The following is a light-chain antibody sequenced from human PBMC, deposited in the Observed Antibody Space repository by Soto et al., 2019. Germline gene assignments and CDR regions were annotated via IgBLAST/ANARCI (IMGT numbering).Light chain of an antibody. CDR1: DSSIGSTA. V-gene: IGLV1-44*01. J-gene: IGLJ2*01. CDR2: SSN. Sequence: QSALTQPPSVSATPGQGVNLSCSGGDSSIGSTAVNWYQQLPGTAPKLLIYSSNQRPSGVPDRISGSKSGTSASLAISGLQSEDEADYYCAAWDDDLHVWLFGGGTQLTVL. CDR3: AAWDDDLHVWL.